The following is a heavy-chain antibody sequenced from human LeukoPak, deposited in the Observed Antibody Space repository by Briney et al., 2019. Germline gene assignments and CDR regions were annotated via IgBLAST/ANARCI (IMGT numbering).Heavy chain of an antibody. CDR2: IYSDDSDT. CDR1: GYSFTSYW. J-gene: IGHJ6*03. CDR3: ARHGHCTNGVCYSNYYYYMDV. V-gene: IGHV5-51*01. D-gene: IGHD2-8*01. Sequence: GESLKISCKGSGYSFTSYWIGWVREMPGKGLEWMGIIYSDDSDTRYSPSFGGEVIISVDKSITTAYRQWSSLKASDTATYYCARHGHCTNGVCYSNYYYYMDVWGKGTTVTVSS.